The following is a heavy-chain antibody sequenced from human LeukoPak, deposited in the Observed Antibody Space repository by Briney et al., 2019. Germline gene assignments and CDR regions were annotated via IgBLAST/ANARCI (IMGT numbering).Heavy chain of an antibody. V-gene: IGHV3-53*04. CDR3: ARGTVFRAFDL. Sequence: GGSLRLSCAASGFNLSSNYMSWVRQAPGKGLEWVSVIYSGGYTYYADSVKGRFTIARHDSKNTVNLQMNSLRAEDTAVYFCARGTVFRAFDLWGQGTMVTVSS. CDR1: GFNLSSNY. D-gene: IGHD4-17*01. CDR2: IYSGGYT. J-gene: IGHJ3*01.